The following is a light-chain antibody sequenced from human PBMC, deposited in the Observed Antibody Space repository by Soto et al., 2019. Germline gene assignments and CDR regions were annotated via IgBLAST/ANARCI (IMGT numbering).Light chain of an antibody. CDR3: GSWDSSLSAYV. CDR1: SSNIGGNS. J-gene: IGLJ1*01. Sequence: QSVMTQPPSVSAAPGQKVTISCSGSSSNIGGNSVSWYQQLPGTAPKLLIYDDNKRPSGIPARFSGSKSGTSATLGITGFQTGDDADDYCGSWDSSLSAYVFGTGTKLTVL. V-gene: IGLV1-51*01. CDR2: DDN.